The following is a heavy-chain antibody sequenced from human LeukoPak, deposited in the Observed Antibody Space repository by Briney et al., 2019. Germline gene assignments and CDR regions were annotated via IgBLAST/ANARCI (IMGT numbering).Heavy chain of an antibody. D-gene: IGHD6-13*01. CDR3: ARGEQQLVLYYYYMDV. J-gene: IGHJ6*03. CDR2: INPNSGGT. CDR1: GYTFTGYY. Sequence: ASVKVSCKASGYTFTGYYMHWVRQAPGQGLGWMGWINPNSGGTNYAQKFQGRVTMTRDTSISTAYMELSRLRSDDTAVYYCARGEQQLVLYYYYMDVWGKGTTVTVSS. V-gene: IGHV1-2*02.